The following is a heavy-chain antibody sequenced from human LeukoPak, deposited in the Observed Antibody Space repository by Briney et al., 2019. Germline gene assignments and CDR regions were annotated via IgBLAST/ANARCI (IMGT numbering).Heavy chain of an antibody. CDR1: GFTFSSYA. CDR2: ISGSGGST. CDR3: ARESFNIAGYFDY. Sequence: GGPLRLSCAASGFTFSSYAMSWVRQAPGKGLEWVSAISGSGGSTYYADSVKGRFTISRDNSKNTMYLQMNSLRAEDTAVYYCARESFNIAGYFDYWGQGTLVTVSS. D-gene: IGHD2-15*01. J-gene: IGHJ4*02. V-gene: IGHV3-23*01.